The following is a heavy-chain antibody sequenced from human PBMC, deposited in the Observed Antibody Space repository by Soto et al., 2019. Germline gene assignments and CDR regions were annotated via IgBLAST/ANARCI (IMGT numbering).Heavy chain of an antibody. J-gene: IGHJ6*02. D-gene: IGHD2-8*01. V-gene: IGHV1-69*01. Sequence: QVQLVQSGAEVKKPGSSVKVSCKASGGTFSSYAISWVRQAPGQGLEWMGGIIPIFGTANYAQKFQGRVTITADESTSTAYMELSSLRSEDTAVYYCSRDGPWSDDYYYYGMDVWGQGTTVTVSS. CDR1: GGTFSSYA. CDR3: SRDGPWSDDYYYYGMDV. CDR2: IIPIFGTA.